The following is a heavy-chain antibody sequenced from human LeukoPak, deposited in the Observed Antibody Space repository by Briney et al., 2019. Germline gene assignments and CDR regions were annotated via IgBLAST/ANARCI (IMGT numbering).Heavy chain of an antibody. J-gene: IGHJ4*02. Sequence: GGSLRLFCSTSGFTFGDYAMSWVRQAPGKGLEWVGFIQAKAYGGATKYAASVNGRFSISRDNSQSIANLQMNDLKTEDTAVYYCTRAPHPRCSSSGCYLDYWGQGTLVTVSS. D-gene: IGHD2-2*01. CDR1: GFTFGDYA. CDR3: TRAPHPRCSSSGCYLDY. V-gene: IGHV3-49*04. CDR2: IQAKAYGGAT.